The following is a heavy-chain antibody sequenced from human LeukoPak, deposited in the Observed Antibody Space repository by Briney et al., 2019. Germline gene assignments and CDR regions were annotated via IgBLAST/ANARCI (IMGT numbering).Heavy chain of an antibody. Sequence: ASVKVSCKASGYTFSSYDINWVRQATGQGLEWMGWMNPNSGNTGYAQKFQGRVTITRNTSISTAYMELSSLRSEDTAIYYCARDNSVGDNAWWFDPWGQGTLVTVSS. V-gene: IGHV1-8*03. D-gene: IGHD1-26*01. CDR3: ARDNSVGDNAWWFDP. J-gene: IGHJ5*02. CDR2: MNPNSGNT. CDR1: GYTFSSYD.